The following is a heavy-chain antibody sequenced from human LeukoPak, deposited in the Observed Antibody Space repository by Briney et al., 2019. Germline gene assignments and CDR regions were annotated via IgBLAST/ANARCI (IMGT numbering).Heavy chain of an antibody. Sequence: SETLSLTCTVSGGSVSSYYWSWIRQPPGKGLEWIGYIYYSGSTNYNPSLKSRVTISVDTSKNQFSLRLTSVTAADTAVYYCARWVGYNSQFDYWGQGTLVTVSS. J-gene: IGHJ4*02. CDR1: GGSVSSYY. CDR2: IYYSGST. D-gene: IGHD5-24*01. V-gene: IGHV4-59*02. CDR3: ARWVGYNSQFDY.